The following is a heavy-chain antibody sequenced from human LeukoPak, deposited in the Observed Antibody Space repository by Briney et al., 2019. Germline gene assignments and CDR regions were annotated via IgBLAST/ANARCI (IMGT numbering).Heavy chain of an antibody. CDR2: INHSGST. D-gene: IGHD6-25*01. CDR1: GGSFSGYY. V-gene: IGHV4-34*01. Sequence: PSETLSLTCAVYGGSFSGYYWSWIRQPPGKGLEWIGEINHSGSTNYNPSLKSRVTTSVDKSKNQFSLNLSSVTAADTAVYYCARGGIAAGEYYFDYWGQGTLVTVSS. J-gene: IGHJ4*02. CDR3: ARGGIAAGEYYFDY.